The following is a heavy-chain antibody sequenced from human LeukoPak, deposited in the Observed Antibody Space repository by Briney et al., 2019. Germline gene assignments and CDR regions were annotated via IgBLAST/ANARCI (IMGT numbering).Heavy chain of an antibody. D-gene: IGHD4-23*01. CDR1: GYSFTSYW. V-gene: IGHV5-51*01. CDR2: IYPGDSDT. Sequence: GESLKISCKGSGYSFTSYWIGWVRQMPGKGLGWMGIIYPGDSDTRYSPSFQGQVTISADKSISTAYLQWSSLKASDTAMYYCARGRLGWLPPREYFDYWGQGTLVTVSS. J-gene: IGHJ4*02. CDR3: ARGRLGWLPPREYFDY.